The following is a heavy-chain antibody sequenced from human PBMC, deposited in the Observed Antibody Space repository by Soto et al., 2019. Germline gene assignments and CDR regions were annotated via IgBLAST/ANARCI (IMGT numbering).Heavy chain of an antibody. CDR1: GYTFINFG. D-gene: IGHD6-13*01. Sequence: ASVKVSCKASGYTFINFGISWVRQATGQGLEWMGWMNPGSGKTGYANKFQGRVTMTRDASTSTAHLELSSLTSEDTAVYYCARMASAGTLNWFDPWGQGTRVTVSS. J-gene: IGHJ5*02. CDR3: ARMASAGTLNWFDP. CDR2: MNPGSGKT. V-gene: IGHV1-8*02.